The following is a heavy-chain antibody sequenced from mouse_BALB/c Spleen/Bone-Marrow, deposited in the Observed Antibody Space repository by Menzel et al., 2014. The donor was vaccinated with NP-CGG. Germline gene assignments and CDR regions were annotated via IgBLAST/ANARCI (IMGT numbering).Heavy chain of an antibody. V-gene: IGHV2-2*02. Sequence: VQVVESGPGLVQPSQSLSITCTVSGFSLXSYGLHWVRQSPGKGLEWLGVIWSGGSTDYNAAFISRLSISKDNSKSQVFFKMNSLQANDTAIYYCARGLRYYAMDYWGQGTSVTVSS. CDR2: IWSGGST. CDR1: GFSLXSYG. J-gene: IGHJ4*01. CDR3: ARGLRYYAMDY. D-gene: IGHD2-2*01.